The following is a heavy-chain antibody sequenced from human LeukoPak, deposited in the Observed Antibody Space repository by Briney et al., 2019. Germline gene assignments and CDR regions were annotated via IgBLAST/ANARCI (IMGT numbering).Heavy chain of an antibody. J-gene: IGHJ6*03. D-gene: IGHD1-7*01. CDR3: ARDHDWNYPYYYYYMDV. CDR1: GFTFSSYS. Sequence: PGGSLRLSCAASGFTFSSYSMNWVRQAPGKGLEWVSSISSSSSYIYYADSVKGRFTISRDNAKNSLYLQMNSLRAEDTAVYYCARDHDWNYPYYYYYMDVWGKGTTVTVSS. CDR2: ISSSSSYI. V-gene: IGHV3-21*01.